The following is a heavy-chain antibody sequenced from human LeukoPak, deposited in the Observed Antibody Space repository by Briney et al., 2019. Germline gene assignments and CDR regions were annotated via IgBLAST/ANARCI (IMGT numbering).Heavy chain of an antibody. V-gene: IGHV4-59*01. Sequence: PSETLSLTCSVSGGSISSYYWSWIRQPPGKGLEWIGYISYSRSTNYSPSLKSRVTISLDTSNNQFSLRLNSVTAADTAVYYCARGGPGSGWHYYSDYRGRGALVTVSS. D-gene: IGHD3-22*01. J-gene: IGHJ4*02. CDR3: ARGGPGSGWHYYSDY. CDR2: ISYSRST. CDR1: GGSISSYY.